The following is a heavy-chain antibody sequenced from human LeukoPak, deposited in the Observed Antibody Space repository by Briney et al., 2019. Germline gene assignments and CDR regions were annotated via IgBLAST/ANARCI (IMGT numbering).Heavy chain of an antibody. CDR2: IYYSGST. V-gene: IGHV4-59*01. CDR1: GGSISSYY. D-gene: IGHD2-2*01. CDR3: ARDRAPTYCSSTSCYAGYYYYYGMDV. Sequence: SETLSLTCTVSGGSISSYYWSWIRQPAGKGLEWIGYIYYSGSTNYNPSLKSRVTISVDTSKNQFSLKLSSVTAADTAVYYCARDRAPTYCSSTSCYAGYYYYYGMDVWGQGTTVTVSS. J-gene: IGHJ6*02.